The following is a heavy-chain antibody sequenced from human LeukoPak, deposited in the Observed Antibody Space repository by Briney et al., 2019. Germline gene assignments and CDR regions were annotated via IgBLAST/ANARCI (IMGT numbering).Heavy chain of an antibody. D-gene: IGHD3-9*01. J-gene: IGHJ4*02. CDR1: GGSISSSSYY. CDR3: ARSPALTGYLGGPYYFNY. V-gene: IGHV4-39*07. Sequence: KPSETLSLTCTVSGGSISSSSYYWGWIRQPPGKGLEWIGSIYYSGSTYYNPSLKSRVTISVDTSKNQFSLKLSSVTAANTAVYYCARSPALTGYLGGPYYFNYWGQGALVTVSS. CDR2: IYYSGST.